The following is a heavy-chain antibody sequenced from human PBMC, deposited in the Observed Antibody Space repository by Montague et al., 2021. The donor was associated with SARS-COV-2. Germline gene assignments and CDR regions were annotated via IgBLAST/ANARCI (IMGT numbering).Heavy chain of an antibody. D-gene: IGHD3-3*01. J-gene: IGHJ4*02. CDR2: INHSGST. V-gene: IGHV4-34*01. Sequence: SETLSLTCAVYGGSFSGYYWSWIRQPPGKGLEWIGEINHSGSTNNNPSLKSRVTISVDTSKNQFSLKLSSVTAADTAVYYCARGYHLRFLECSSRQAAFDYWGQGTLVTVSS. CDR3: ARGYHLRFLECSSRQAAFDY. CDR1: GGSFSGYY.